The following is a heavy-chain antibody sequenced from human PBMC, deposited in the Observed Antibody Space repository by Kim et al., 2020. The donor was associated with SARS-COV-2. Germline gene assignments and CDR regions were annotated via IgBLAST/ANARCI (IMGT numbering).Heavy chain of an antibody. V-gene: IGHV4-34*01. CDR3: ARGDYGSGSYPKYGMDV. D-gene: IGHD3-10*01. J-gene: IGHJ6*02. Sequence: LKGRVTLSVDTSKNQFSLKLSSVTAADTAVYYCARGDYGSGSYPKYGMDVWGQGTTVTVSS.